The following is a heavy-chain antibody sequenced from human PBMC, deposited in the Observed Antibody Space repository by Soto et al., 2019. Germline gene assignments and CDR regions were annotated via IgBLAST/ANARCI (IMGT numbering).Heavy chain of an antibody. CDR2: IKNDGSEK. CDR3: ARDPRDSEYAIFDY. Sequence: EVQLVESGGDLVQPGGSLRLSCEASGFTLSNYWMSWVRQAPGKGLEWVANIKNDGSEKYYVDSVKGRFTISRDNAKNSLYLQMNSLRAEDTAVYYCARDPRDSEYAIFDYWGQGTLVTVSS. J-gene: IGHJ4*02. CDR1: GFTLSNYW. D-gene: IGHD1-26*01. V-gene: IGHV3-7*05.